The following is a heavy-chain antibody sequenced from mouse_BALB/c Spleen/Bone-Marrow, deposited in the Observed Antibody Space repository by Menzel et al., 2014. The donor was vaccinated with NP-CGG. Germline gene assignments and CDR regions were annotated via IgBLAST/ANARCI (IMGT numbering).Heavy chain of an antibody. CDR3: TRLTYYGLSDS. V-gene: IGHV4-1*02. CDR1: GFDFSRYW. Sequence: EVQLQESGGGLVQPGGSLKLSCTASGFDFSRYWMSWVRQSPGKGLQWIGEINPESSTINYTPSLKDKFIISRDNAKNTLYLQMSKVRSEDTALYYCTRLTYYGLSDSWGQGTTLSVSS. D-gene: IGHD1-2*01. J-gene: IGHJ2*01. CDR2: INPESSTI.